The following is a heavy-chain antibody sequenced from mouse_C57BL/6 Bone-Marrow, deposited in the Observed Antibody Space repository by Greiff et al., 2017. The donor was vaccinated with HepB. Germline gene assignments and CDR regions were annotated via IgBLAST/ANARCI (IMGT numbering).Heavy chain of an antibody. CDR3: AVYWGGEYYAMDY. D-gene: IGHD4-1*01. Sequence: EVKLVESGGGLVKPGGSLKLSCAASGFTFSDYGMHWVRQAPEKGLEWVAYISSGSSTIYYADTVKGHFTISRDNAKNTLFLQMTRLRSEDTAMYYCAVYWGGEYYAMDYWGQGTSVTVSS. CDR1: GFTFSDYG. V-gene: IGHV5-17*01. J-gene: IGHJ4*01. CDR2: ISSGSSTI.